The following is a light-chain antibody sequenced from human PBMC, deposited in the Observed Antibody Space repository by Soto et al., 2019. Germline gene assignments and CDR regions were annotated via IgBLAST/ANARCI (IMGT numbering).Light chain of an antibody. CDR2: GAS. CDR3: QQYDNWPIT. J-gene: IGKJ5*01. V-gene: IGKV3D-15*01. CDR1: QSVSNN. Sequence: ESVLTQSPATLSVSPGESATLSCRASQSVSNNLTWYQQKPGQPPRLLIHGASSRATGIPDRFSGRGSGTEFTLTISSLQSEDFAVYYCQQYDNWPITFGQGTRLEIK.